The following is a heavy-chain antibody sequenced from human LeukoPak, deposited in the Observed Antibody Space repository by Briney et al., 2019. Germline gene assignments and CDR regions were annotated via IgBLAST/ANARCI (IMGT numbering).Heavy chain of an antibody. CDR1: GFTFNIYE. D-gene: IGHD2-15*01. Sequence: PGGSLRLSCVVSGFTFNIYEMNWVRQAPGKGLEWVSYISSSGRTTYYADCVKGRFTISRDNAKNSLYLQMNSLRVDDTAVYYCARGPRDPTEFCSGGRCAPTYEFWGQGTLVTVSS. J-gene: IGHJ4*02. CDR3: ARGPRDPTEFCSGGRCAPTYEF. CDR2: ISSSGRTT. V-gene: IGHV3-48*03.